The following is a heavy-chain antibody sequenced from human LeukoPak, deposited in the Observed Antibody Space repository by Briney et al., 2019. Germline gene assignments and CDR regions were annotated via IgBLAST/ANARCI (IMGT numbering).Heavy chain of an antibody. V-gene: IGHV3-21*04. D-gene: IGHD1-26*01. Sequence: GGSLRLSCAASGFIFGTSTMNWVRQAPGKGLEWLSSISSSSSYIYYADSVKGRFTISRDNAKNSLYLQMNSLRAEDTAVYYCARDRPYSGSHGGDYWGRGTLVTVSS. J-gene: IGHJ4*02. CDR1: GFIFGTST. CDR3: ARDRPYSGSHGGDY. CDR2: ISSSSSYI.